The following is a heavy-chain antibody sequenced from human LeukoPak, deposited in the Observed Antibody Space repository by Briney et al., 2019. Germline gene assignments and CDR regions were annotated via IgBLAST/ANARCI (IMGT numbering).Heavy chain of an antibody. D-gene: IGHD5-18*01. CDR2: IYNSGST. CDR1: GGSISSHY. CDR3: ARDFYGGYTSGYYFDF. V-gene: IGHV4-59*11. J-gene: IGHJ4*02. Sequence: PSETLSLTCTVSGGSISSHYWSWIRQPPGKALEWVGYIYNSGSTNYNPSFKSRVTISVDTSKNQFSLKLTSVTAADTAVYYCARDFYGGYTSGYYFDFWGQGIPVTVSS.